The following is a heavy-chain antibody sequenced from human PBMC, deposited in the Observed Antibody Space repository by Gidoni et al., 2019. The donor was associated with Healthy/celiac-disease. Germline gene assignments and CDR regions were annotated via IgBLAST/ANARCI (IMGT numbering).Heavy chain of an antibody. CDR2: IYYSGST. V-gene: IGHV4-59*01. CDR1: GGPNSSYY. D-gene: IGHD3-3*01. Sequence: QVQLQESRPGLVKPSETLSVTCTASGGPNSSYYRSWVRPPPGKGLEWIGYIYYSGSTNYNPSLKSRVTISVDTSKNQFSLKLSSVTAADTAVYYCARARADYDFWSGYYVPSYYYYYGMDVWGQGTTVTVSS. CDR3: ARARADYDFWSGYYVPSYYYYYGMDV. J-gene: IGHJ6*02.